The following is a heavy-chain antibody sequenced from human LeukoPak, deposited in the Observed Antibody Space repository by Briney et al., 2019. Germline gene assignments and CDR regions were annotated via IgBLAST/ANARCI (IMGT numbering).Heavy chain of an antibody. CDR2: IIGGAGST. V-gene: IGHV3-23*01. Sequence: GGSLRLSCAASGFSFSSHGMSWVRQAPGKGLEWVSGIIGGAGSTYYADSVKGWFTISRDNSKNTLYLQMNSLRAEDTAVYYCAKGWLQQIDYWGQGTLVTVSS. CDR3: AKGWLQQIDY. J-gene: IGHJ4*02. D-gene: IGHD5-18*01. CDR1: GFSFSSHG.